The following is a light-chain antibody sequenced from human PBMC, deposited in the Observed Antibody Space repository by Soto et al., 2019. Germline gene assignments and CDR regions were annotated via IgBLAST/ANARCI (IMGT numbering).Light chain of an antibody. J-gene: IGLJ2*01. Sequence: QSVLTQPASVSGSPGQSITISCTGTSSDVGGYNYVSWYQQHPGKAPKLMIYDVSNRPSGVSNRFSGSKSGNTASLTISGLQAEDEADYYCSSYTISSPHVVFGGGTMLTVL. V-gene: IGLV2-14*01. CDR1: SSDVGGYNY. CDR3: SSYTISSPHVV. CDR2: DVS.